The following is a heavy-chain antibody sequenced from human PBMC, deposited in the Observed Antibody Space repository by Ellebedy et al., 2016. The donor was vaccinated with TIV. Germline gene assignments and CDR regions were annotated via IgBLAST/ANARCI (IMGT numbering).Heavy chain of an antibody. V-gene: IGHV4-34*01. J-gene: IGHJ6*02. Sequence: MPSETLSLTCTVYGGSFSGYYWSWIRQPPGKGLEWIGEINHSGSTNYNPSLQSRVTISVDTSTNQFSLKLSSVTAADTAVFYCARQGWNSFRFNYYYYGMDVWGQGTTVTVSS. CDR1: GGSFSGYY. CDR3: ARQGWNSFRFNYYYYGMDV. CDR2: INHSGST. D-gene: IGHD1-7*01.